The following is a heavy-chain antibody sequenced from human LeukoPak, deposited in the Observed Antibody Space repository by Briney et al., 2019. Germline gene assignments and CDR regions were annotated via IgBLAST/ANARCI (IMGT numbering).Heavy chain of an antibody. V-gene: IGHV4-61*02. Sequence: SQTLSLTCTVSGGSISSGSYYWSWIRQPAGKGLEWIGRIYTSGSTNYNPSLKSRVTISVDTSKNQFSLKLSSVTAADTAVYYCAREINGSGNDWGQGTLVTVSS. CDR2: IYTSGST. J-gene: IGHJ4*02. D-gene: IGHD3-10*01. CDR1: GGSISSGSYY. CDR3: AREINGSGND.